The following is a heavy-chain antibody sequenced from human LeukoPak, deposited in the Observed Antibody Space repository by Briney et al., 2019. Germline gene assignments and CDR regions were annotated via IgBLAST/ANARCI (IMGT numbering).Heavy chain of an antibody. CDR3: ARSKHLPGSYDF. CDR1: GYTFTSYY. D-gene: IGHD1-1*01. Sequence: ASVKVSCKASGYTFTSYYIHWVRQAPGQGLEWMGVINPSGGSTNYAQKFQGRVTMTGGTSTSTVYMELSSLRSEDTVVYFCARSKHLPGSYDFWGQGTLVTVSS. CDR2: INPSGGST. J-gene: IGHJ4*02. V-gene: IGHV1-46*01.